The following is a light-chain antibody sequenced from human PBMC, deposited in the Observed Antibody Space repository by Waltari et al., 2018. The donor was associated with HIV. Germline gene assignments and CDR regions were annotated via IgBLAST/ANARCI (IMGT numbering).Light chain of an antibody. J-gene: IGLJ3*02. CDR3: AAWDDSLREV. Sequence: QSVLPQPPSASGTPGHSVTISCSGRSSNIASTFVSWYQQLPGAAPKLLIYRNNQRPSGVPDRFSGSKSGTSASLAISGLRSEDEADYYCAAWDDSLREVFGGGTKLTVL. CDR1: SSNIASTF. V-gene: IGLV1-47*01. CDR2: RNN.